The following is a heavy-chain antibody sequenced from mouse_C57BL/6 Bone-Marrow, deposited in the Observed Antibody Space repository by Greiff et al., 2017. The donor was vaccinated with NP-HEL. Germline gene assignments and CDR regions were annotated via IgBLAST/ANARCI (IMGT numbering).Heavy chain of an antibody. CDR3: TTGGSSPYAMDY. CDR1: GFNIKDDY. J-gene: IGHJ4*01. D-gene: IGHD1-1*01. CDR2: IDPENGDT. Sequence: EVKLMESGAELVRPGASVKLSCTVSGFNIKDDYMHWVKQRPEQGLEWIGWIDPENGDTEYASKFQGKATITADTSSNTAYLQLSSLTSEDPAVYYCTTGGSSPYAMDYWGQGTSVTVSS. V-gene: IGHV14-4*01.